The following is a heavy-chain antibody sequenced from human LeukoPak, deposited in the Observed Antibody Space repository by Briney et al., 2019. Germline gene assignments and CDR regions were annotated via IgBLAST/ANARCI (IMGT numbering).Heavy chain of an antibody. V-gene: IGHV3-30-3*01. CDR2: ISYDGSNK. D-gene: IGHD4-17*01. CDR3: ARNGGYGDYDY. CDR1: GFTFSSYA. J-gene: IGHJ4*02. Sequence: PGRSLRLSCAASGFTFSSYAMHWVRQAPGKGLEWVAVISYDGSNKYYADSVKGRFTISRDNSKNTLYLQMNSLRAEDTAAYYCARNGGYGDYDYWGQGTLVTVSS.